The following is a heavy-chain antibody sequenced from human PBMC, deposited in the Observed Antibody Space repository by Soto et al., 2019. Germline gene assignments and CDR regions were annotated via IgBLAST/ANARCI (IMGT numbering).Heavy chain of an antibody. CDR2: IYHSGST. J-gene: IGHJ5*02. CDR1: GGSISSGGYS. CDR3: ARGSTTVVTPNWFDP. V-gene: IGHV4-30-2*01. D-gene: IGHD4-17*01. Sequence: PSETLSLTCAVSGGSISSGGYSWTWIRQPPGKGLEWIGYIYHSGSTYYNPSLKSRVTISVDTSKNQFSLKLSSVTAADTAVYYCARGSTTVVTPNWFDPWGQGTLVTVSS.